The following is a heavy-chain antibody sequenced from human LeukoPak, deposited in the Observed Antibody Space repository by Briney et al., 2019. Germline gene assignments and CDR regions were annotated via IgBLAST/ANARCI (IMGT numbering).Heavy chain of an antibody. V-gene: IGHV3-30*02. J-gene: IGHJ4*02. CDR2: IRYDGSNK. CDR1: GFTFSSYG. CDR3: ARGRSSGATPFDY. Sequence: GGSLRLSCAASGFTFSSYGMHWVRQAPGKGLEWVAFIRYDGSNKYYADSVKGRFTISRDNSKNTLYLQMNSLRAEDTAVYYCARGRSSGATPFDYWGQGTLVTVSS. D-gene: IGHD5-12*01.